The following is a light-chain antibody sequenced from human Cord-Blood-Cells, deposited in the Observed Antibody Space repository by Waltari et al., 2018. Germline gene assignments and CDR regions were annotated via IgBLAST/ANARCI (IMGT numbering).Light chain of an antibody. V-gene: IGKV3-20*01. CDR2: GAS. Sequence: EIVLPQSPRTLSLSPGERATLSCRGSQSVSSSYLAWYQQKPGQAPRLLIYGASSRATGIPDRFSGSGSGTDFTLTISRLEPEDFAVYYCQQYGSSPTFGQGTKVEIK. CDR1: QSVSSSY. CDR3: QQYGSSPT. J-gene: IGKJ1*01.